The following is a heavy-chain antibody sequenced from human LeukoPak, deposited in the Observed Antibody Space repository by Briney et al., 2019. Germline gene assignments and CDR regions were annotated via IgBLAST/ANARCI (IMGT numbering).Heavy chain of an antibody. CDR2: IHPEEYDK. V-gene: IGHV3-7*04. Sequence: GGPLRLSCAVSVFTFTNFWMSCVRQARGRGGEWVANIHPEEYDKYHVECVKGRFTISRDNTKNLLFLQLDGLRVEDTAVYYCARGDDSSGDHWGQGTLVTVSS. D-gene: IGHD1-1*01. CDR3: ARGDDSSGDH. J-gene: IGHJ4*02. CDR1: VFTFTNFW.